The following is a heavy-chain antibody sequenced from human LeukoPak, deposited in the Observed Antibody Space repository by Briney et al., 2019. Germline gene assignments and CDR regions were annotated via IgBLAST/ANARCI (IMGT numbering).Heavy chain of an antibody. V-gene: IGHV3-33*06. D-gene: IGHD3-10*02. CDR1: GFTFINYG. Sequence: GGSLRLSCAASGFTFINYGMHWVRQAPGKGLDWVAVIWYDGSYKYYADSVKGRFTISRDNSKNTLYLQMNSLRAEDTAIYYCAKVVQYTASTVPGLDYWGQGTLVTVSS. CDR2: IWYDGSYK. CDR3: AKVVQYTASTVPGLDY. J-gene: IGHJ4*02.